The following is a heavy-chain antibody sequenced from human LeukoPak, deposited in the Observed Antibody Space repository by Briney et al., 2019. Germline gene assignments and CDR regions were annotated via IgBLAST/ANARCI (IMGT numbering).Heavy chain of an antibody. V-gene: IGHV1-69*04. J-gene: IGHJ4*02. CDR1: GGTFSSYA. CDR2: IIPILGIA. Sequence: SVKVSCKASGGTFSSYAISWVRQAPGQGLEWMGRIIPILGIANYAQKFQGRATITADKSTSTAYMELSSLRSEDTAVYYCARAGLSGYDILSGDYFDYWGQGTLVTVSS. D-gene: IGHD5-12*01. CDR3: ARAGLSGYDILSGDYFDY.